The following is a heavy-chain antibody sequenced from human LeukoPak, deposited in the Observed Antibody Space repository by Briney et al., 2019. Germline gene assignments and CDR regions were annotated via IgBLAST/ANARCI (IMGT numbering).Heavy chain of an antibody. D-gene: IGHD6-6*01. V-gene: IGHV4-59*01. CDR2: IYHSGSI. Sequence: PSETLSLTCTVTGGSISTYYWSWIRQPPGKGLEYIGNIYHSGSINYNPSLKSRVTISVDTSKNQFSLRLSSVTAADTAVYYCARAGGGRPFAPWGQGTLVTVSS. CDR1: GGSISTYY. J-gene: IGHJ5*02. CDR3: ARAGGGRPFAP.